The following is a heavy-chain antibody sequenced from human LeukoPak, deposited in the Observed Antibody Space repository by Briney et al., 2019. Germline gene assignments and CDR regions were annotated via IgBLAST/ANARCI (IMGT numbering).Heavy chain of an antibody. CDR1: GFTFSSYG. CDR2: ISYDGTNK. Sequence: GGSLRLSCAASGFTFSSYGMHWVRQAPGKGLEWVAVISYDGTNKYYADSVKGRFTISRDNSKNTLSLQMNSLRAEDTALYYCARGFVLGAAKNYFDYWGQGALVTVSS. D-gene: IGHD2-21*02. CDR3: ARGFVLGAAKNYFDY. V-gene: IGHV3-30*03. J-gene: IGHJ4*02.